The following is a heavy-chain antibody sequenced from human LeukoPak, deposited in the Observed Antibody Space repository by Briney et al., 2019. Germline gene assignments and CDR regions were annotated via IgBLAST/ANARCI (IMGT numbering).Heavy chain of an antibody. CDR3: ARGEYMVVVLTPFDY. CDR2: MYYSGTA. Sequence: GSLRLSCAASGFTFSNYWMHWVRQVPGKGLEWVGIMYYSGTAHYNPSLRSRVTISGDTSKNQFSLRLSSVTAADTAVYFCARGEYMVVVLTPFDYWGQGSLVTVSS. V-gene: IGHV4-4*01. J-gene: IGHJ4*02. D-gene: IGHD3-22*01. CDR1: GFTFSNYW.